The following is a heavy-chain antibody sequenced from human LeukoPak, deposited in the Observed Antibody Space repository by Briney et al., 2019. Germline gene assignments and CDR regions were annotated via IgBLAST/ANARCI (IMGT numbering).Heavy chain of an antibody. CDR1: GGSISPFY. Sequence: SETLSLTCTVSGGSISPFYWSWIRQPPGKGLEWIGYIYYSGSTNYNPSLRSRVTMSIDKSKNHFSLKVSSVTAADTAVYYCAGDDYDSSGYSFDYWGQGTLVTVSS. CDR2: IYYSGST. CDR3: AGDDYDSSGYSFDY. J-gene: IGHJ4*02. V-gene: IGHV4-59*01. D-gene: IGHD3-22*01.